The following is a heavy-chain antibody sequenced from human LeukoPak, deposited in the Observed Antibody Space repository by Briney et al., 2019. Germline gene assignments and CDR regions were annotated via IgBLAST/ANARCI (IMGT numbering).Heavy chain of an antibody. Sequence: GGSLRLSCAASGFTFSSYSMNWVRQAPGKGLEWASSISSSSSYIYYADSVKGRFTISGDNAKNSLYLQMNSLRAEDTAVYYCARVGSGWYFDYWGQGTLVTVSS. V-gene: IGHV3-21*01. CDR2: ISSSSSYI. J-gene: IGHJ4*02. D-gene: IGHD6-19*01. CDR3: ARVGSGWYFDY. CDR1: GFTFSSYS.